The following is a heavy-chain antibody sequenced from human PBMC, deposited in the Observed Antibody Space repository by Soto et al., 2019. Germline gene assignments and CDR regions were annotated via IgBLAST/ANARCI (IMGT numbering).Heavy chain of an antibody. Sequence: PVGSLRLSCAASGFTFSSYGMHWVRQAPGKGLEWVAVIWYDGSNKYYADSVKGRFTISRDNSKNTLYLQMNSLRAEDTAVYYCARDDHGFDPWGQGTLVTVSS. V-gene: IGHV3-33*01. CDR3: ARDDHGFDP. CDR1: GFTFSSYG. J-gene: IGHJ5*02. CDR2: IWYDGSNK.